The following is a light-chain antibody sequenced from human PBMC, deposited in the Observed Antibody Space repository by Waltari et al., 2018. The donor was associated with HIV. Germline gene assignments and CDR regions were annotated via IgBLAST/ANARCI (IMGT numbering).Light chain of an antibody. CDR3: QRLNSYRFT. J-gene: IGKJ3*01. V-gene: IGKV1-9*01. Sequence: DSQLTQSPSFLSASVGDRVTITCRVSQGISSYLAWYQQKPGKAPKLLIYTASILQSGVPSRFSGSGSGTEFTLTISSLQPEDFATYYCQRLNSYRFTFGPGTKVDIK. CDR1: QGISSY. CDR2: TAS.